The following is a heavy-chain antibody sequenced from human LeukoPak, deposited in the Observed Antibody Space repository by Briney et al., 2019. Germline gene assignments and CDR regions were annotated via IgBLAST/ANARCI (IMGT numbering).Heavy chain of an antibody. V-gene: IGHV3-33*01. D-gene: IGHD1-14*01. CDR1: GFTFSSYG. J-gene: IGHJ6*02. Sequence: GGSLRLSCAASGFTFSSYGMHWVRQAPGKGLEWVAIIWYDGRNKYCADSVKGRFTISRDNPKNTLSLHMDNLRAEDTAVYFCARGTGNYYYFMDVWGQGTTVTVSS. CDR3: ARGTGNYYYFMDV. CDR2: IWYDGRNK.